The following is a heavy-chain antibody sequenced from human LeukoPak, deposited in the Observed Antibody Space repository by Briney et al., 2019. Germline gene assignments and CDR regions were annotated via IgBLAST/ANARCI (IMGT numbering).Heavy chain of an antibody. D-gene: IGHD3-10*01. V-gene: IGHV4-59*08. Sequence: SETLSLTCTVSGGSISSYYWSWIRQPPGKEREWIGYIYYSGSTNYNPSLKSRVTISVDTSKNQFSLKLSSVTAADTAVYYCARTMVRGVPFDYWGQGTLVTVSS. CDR1: GGSISSYY. CDR3: ARTMVRGVPFDY. CDR2: IYYSGST. J-gene: IGHJ4*02.